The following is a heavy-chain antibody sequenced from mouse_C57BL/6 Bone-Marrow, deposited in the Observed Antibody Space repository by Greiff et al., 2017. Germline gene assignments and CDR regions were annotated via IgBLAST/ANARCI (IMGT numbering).Heavy chain of an antibody. CDR3: GREGSRPWYFDV. J-gene: IGHJ1*03. D-gene: IGHD1-1*01. CDR2: IDPANGNT. V-gene: IGHV14-3*01. Sequence: VQLQQSVAELVRPGASVKLSCTASGFNIKNNYMHWVKQRPEQGLEWIGRIDPANGNTKYAPKFQGKATITEDPSSNTAYLQLSTLTSEDTAIYYCGREGSRPWYFDVWGTGTTVTVSS. CDR1: GFNIKNNY.